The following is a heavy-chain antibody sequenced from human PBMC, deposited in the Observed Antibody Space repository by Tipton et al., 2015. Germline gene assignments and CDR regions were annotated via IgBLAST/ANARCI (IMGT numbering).Heavy chain of an antibody. CDR3: ARAGWYSNPPDTRDH. CDR1: GYSFTTYG. Sequence: QLVQSGVEVKKSGASVKVSCKASGYSFTTYGIAWVRQAPGKGLEWVAVIWYDGRNKYYADSVKGRFTISRDTSKNMLYLEMNSLRAEDTAVYCCARAGWYSNPPDTRDHWGHGTLVTASS. J-gene: IGHJ4*01. CDR2: IWYDGRNK. D-gene: IGHD4-11*01. V-gene: IGHV3-33*01.